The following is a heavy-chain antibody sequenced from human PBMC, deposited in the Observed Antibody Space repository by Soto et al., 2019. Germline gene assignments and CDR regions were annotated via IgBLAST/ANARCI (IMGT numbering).Heavy chain of an antibody. J-gene: IGHJ5*02. V-gene: IGHV3-66*01. Sequence: GGSLRLSCAASGFTVSSHYMSWVRQAPGKGLEWVSVIYSGGNTYYADSVKGRFTISRDNSKNTLYLQMNSLRVEDTAVYFCAREAWYDFWSGPGWFDPWGQGTLVTVSS. CDR3: AREAWYDFWSGPGWFDP. D-gene: IGHD3-3*01. CDR1: GFTVSSHY. CDR2: IYSGGNT.